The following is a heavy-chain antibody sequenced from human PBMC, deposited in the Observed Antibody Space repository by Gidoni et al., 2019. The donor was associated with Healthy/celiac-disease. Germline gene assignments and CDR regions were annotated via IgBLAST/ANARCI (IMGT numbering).Heavy chain of an antibody. Sequence: QVQLVQSGAEVKKPGASVKVSCTASGYTFTSYAMHLVRQAPGQRLEWMGWINAGNGNTKYSQKFQGRVTITRDTSASTAYMELSSLRSEDTAVYYCARSCSSTSCYAMAIDYWGQGTLVTVSS. V-gene: IGHV1-3*01. CDR1: GYTFTSYA. CDR2: INAGNGNT. CDR3: ARSCSSTSCYAMAIDY. J-gene: IGHJ4*02. D-gene: IGHD2-2*01.